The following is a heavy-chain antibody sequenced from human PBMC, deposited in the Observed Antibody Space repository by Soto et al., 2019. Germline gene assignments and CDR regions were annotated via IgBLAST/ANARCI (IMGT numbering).Heavy chain of an antibody. CDR2: TYYRSKWYN. Sequence: SHTRSLTGAISGDSVSSNSAAWNLIRQSPSRGLEWLGRTYYRSKWYNDYAVSVQSRITINPDTSKNQFSLQLNSVTPEDTAVYYCAREVKTGTTFTGMDVWGQGTTVTVSS. CDR3: AREVKTGTTFTGMDV. CDR1: GDSVSSNSAA. J-gene: IGHJ6*02. V-gene: IGHV6-1*01. D-gene: IGHD1-7*01.